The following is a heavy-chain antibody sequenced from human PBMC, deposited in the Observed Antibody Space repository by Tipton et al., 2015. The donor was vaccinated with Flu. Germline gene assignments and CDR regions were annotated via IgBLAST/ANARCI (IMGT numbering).Heavy chain of an antibody. J-gene: IGHJ4*02. CDR3: ARSSYSSSWFFDY. CDR1: GFSFSSYW. Sequence: AASGFSFSSYWMNWVRQAPGKGLEWVAKIKQDGGEKYYVDSVKGRFTISRDNAKNSLYLQMNSLRAEDTAVYFCARSSYSSSWFFDYWGQGTLVTVSS. V-gene: IGHV3-7*01. D-gene: IGHD6-13*01. CDR2: IKQDGGEK.